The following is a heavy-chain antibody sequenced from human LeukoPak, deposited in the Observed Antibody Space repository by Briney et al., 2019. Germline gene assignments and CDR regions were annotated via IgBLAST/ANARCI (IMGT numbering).Heavy chain of an antibody. CDR1: GLTFSTYG. V-gene: IGHV3-23*01. CDR2: ISGSGGST. Sequence: GGSLRLSCAASGLTFSTYGMSWVRQAPGKGLEWVSVISGSGGSTYYADSVKGRFTISRDNSKNTLYLQMNSLRAEDTAIYYCAKDRGTSLCDAFDIWGQGTMVTVSS. J-gene: IGHJ3*02. CDR3: AKDRGTSLCDAFDI. D-gene: IGHD6-25*01.